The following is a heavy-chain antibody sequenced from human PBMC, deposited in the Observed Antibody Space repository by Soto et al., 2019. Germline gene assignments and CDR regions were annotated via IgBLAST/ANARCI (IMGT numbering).Heavy chain of an antibody. CDR1: ELTFANAW. V-gene: IGHV3-15*01. J-gene: IGHJ4*02. Sequence: EVQLVESGGDLVKPGGSLRLSCAASELTFANAWISWVRQAPGKGLEWVGRIKSKADGGTTDYAAPVKGRFTISRDESQNTLYLQMNSLKTEDTAVYYCTSLYYGHWGQGTLVTVSS. CDR2: IKSKADGGTT. CDR3: TSLYYGH. D-gene: IGHD4-17*01.